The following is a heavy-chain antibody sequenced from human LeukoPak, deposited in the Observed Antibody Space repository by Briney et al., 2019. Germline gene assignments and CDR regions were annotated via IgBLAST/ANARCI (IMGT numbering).Heavy chain of an antibody. Sequence: PGGSLRLSCAASGFTFSGYGMHWVRQAPGKGLEWVAFIRYDGSNKYYADSVKGRFTISRDNSKNTLYLQMTSLRAEDTAVYYCAKDLTVTTGPFDYWGQGTLVTVSS. J-gene: IGHJ4*02. V-gene: IGHV3-30*02. CDR3: AKDLTVTTGPFDY. D-gene: IGHD4-11*01. CDR1: GFTFSGYG. CDR2: IRYDGSNK.